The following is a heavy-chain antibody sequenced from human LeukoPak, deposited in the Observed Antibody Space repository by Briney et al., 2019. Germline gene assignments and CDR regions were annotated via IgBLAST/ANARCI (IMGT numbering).Heavy chain of an antibody. CDR3: ARDHYDFWSGYYCYYGMDV. CDR2: ISYDGSNK. CDR1: GFTFSSYA. J-gene: IGHJ6*02. Sequence: GGSLRLSCAASGFTFSSYAMHWVRQAPGKGLEWVAVISYDGSNKYYADSVKGRFTISRDNSKNTLYLQMNSLRAEDTAVYYCARDHYDFWSGYYCYYGMDVWGQGTTVTVSS. V-gene: IGHV3-30-3*01. D-gene: IGHD3-3*01.